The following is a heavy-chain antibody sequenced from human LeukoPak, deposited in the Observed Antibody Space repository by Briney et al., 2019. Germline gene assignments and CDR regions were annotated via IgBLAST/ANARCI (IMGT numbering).Heavy chain of an antibody. Sequence: SESLSLTCTVSGGSISSYYWSCIRQPPGKGLESIGSIYFSGSTNYNPSLKSRVTISIDTSKNQCSLKLSSVTAADTAVYYCARGGYYGSGSDDAFHIWGQGTMVTVSS. D-gene: IGHD3-10*01. CDR2: IYFSGST. CDR3: ARGGYYGSGSDDAFHI. CDR1: GGSISSYY. J-gene: IGHJ3*02. V-gene: IGHV4-59*01.